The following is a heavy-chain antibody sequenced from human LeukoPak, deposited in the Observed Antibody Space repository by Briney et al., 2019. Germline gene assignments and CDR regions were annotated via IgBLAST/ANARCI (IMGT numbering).Heavy chain of an antibody. J-gene: IGHJ3*01. CDR3: AKDPNGDYIGAFDA. CDR1: GLIFSNYA. D-gene: IGHD2-8*01. Sequence: GGSLRLSCAASGLIFSNYAMTWVRQAPGKGLEWVSSITGNSGTTRYADSVRGRFTMSRHNSRNTLYLQMDSLRAEDTAVYYCAKDPNGDYIGAFDAWGPGTMVIVSS. CDR2: ITGNSGTT. V-gene: IGHV3-23*01.